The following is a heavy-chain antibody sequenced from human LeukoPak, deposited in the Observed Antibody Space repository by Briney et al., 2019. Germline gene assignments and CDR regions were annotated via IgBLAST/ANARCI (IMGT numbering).Heavy chain of an antibody. D-gene: IGHD1-26*01. J-gene: IGHJ4*02. CDR3: AKIGSSHDFDY. CDR1: GYTFTVYF. V-gene: IGHV1-2*06. Sequence: GASMKVSCKASGYTFTVYFIHWVRQAPGQGLEWMGRINPNSGATDYAQKFQGRVTMTRDTSISTAYMELSSLKSDDTAVYYCAKIGSSHDFDYWGQGTLITASS. CDR2: INPNSGAT.